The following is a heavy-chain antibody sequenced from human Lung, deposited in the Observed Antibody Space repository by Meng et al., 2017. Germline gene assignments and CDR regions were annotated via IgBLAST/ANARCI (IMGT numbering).Heavy chain of an antibody. CDR1: GFTFSSYG. CDR2: IWYDGSNK. V-gene: IGHV3-33*01. D-gene: IGHD2-2*01. CDR3: ARDLFDEDIVVVPSPLRVYYYGMDV. Sequence: SLKISCAASGFTFSSYGMHWVRQAPGKGLEWVAVIWYDGSNKYYADSVKGRFTISRDNSKNTLYMQMNSLRAEDTAVYYGARDLFDEDIVVVPSPLRVYYYGMDVWGQGTTVTVSS. J-gene: IGHJ6*02.